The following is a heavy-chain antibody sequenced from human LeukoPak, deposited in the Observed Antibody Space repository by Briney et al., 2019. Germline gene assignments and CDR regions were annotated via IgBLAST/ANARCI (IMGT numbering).Heavy chain of an antibody. V-gene: IGHV5-51*01. Sequence: GESLKISCKGSGYSFTSYWIGWVRQMPGKGLEWMGIIYPADSDTRYSPSFQGQVTISADKSISTAYLQWSSLKASDTAMYYCARRYSSSDGMCDYWGQGTQVTVSS. CDR2: IYPADSDT. D-gene: IGHD6-6*01. J-gene: IGHJ4*02. CDR1: GYSFTSYW. CDR3: ARRYSSSDGMCDY.